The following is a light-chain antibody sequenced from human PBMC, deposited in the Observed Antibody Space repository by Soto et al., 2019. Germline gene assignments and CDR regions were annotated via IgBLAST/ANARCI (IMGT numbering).Light chain of an antibody. CDR2: EVS. J-gene: IGLJ1*01. Sequence: QSALIQPPSASGSPGQSVTISCTGTRRDIGGYDFVSWYQQHPGKAPKLMISEVSKRPSGVPDRFSGSKSGNAASLTISGLQTDDEADYYCCSFAGGTNLVFGTGTKATV. CDR3: CSFAGGTNLV. V-gene: IGLV2-8*01. CDR1: RRDIGGYDF.